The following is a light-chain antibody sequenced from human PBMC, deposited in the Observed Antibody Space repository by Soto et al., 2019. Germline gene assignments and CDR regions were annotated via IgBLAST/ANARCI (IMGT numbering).Light chain of an antibody. J-gene: IGKJ1*01. CDR1: QSVSTSY. CDR3: QQYGNSPEWT. CDR2: AAS. V-gene: IGKV3-20*01. Sequence: EIVLTQSPGTLSLSPGERATLSCRASQSVSTSYFAWFQQKPGQAPRLLFYAASSRATGVPDRFSASGSGTDFTLTISRLEPEDFAVYYCQQYGNSPEWTFGQGTKVEIK.